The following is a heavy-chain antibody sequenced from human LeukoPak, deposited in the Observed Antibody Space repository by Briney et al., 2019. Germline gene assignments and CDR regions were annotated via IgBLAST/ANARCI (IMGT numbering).Heavy chain of an antibody. CDR1: GGSISSYY. J-gene: IGHJ6*03. D-gene: IGHD5-18*01. V-gene: IGHV4-4*08. Sequence: SETLSLTCTVSGGSISSYYWSWIRQPPGKGLEWIGYIYTSGSTRYNPSLNSRVTISVDTSKNQFSLKLSSVTAADTAVYYCARRVTYMDVWGNGTTVTVSS. CDR3: ARRVTYMDV. CDR2: IYTSGST.